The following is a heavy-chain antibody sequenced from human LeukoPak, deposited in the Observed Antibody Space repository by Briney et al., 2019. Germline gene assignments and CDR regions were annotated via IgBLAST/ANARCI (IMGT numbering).Heavy chain of an antibody. Sequence: SVKVSCKASGGTFSSYAISWVRQAPGQGLEWMGRIIPIFGIANYAQKFQGRVTITADKSTSTAYMELSSLRSEDTAVYYCARSSRTTDDAFDIWGQGIMVTVSS. V-gene: IGHV1-69*04. D-gene: IGHD1-1*01. J-gene: IGHJ3*02. CDR1: GGTFSSYA. CDR2: IIPIFGIA. CDR3: ARSSRTTDDAFDI.